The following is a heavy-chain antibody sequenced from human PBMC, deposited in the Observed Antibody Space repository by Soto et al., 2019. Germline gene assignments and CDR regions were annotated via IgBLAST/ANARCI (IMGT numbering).Heavy chain of an antibody. CDR3: AREVQVHTPAFVY. V-gene: IGHV1-69*19. CDR2: ISPMFGAA. D-gene: IGHD2-2*02. Sequence: QVQLVQSGAAMKQPGSSVKVSCQSSGGTFNTYAMNWVRQAPGPGPEWMGDISPMFGAANYAPKFEGRVTISADESTGTSYMQLSSLTSEDTALYFCAREVQVHTPAFVYWGQGPRVTVSS. J-gene: IGHJ4*02. CDR1: GGTFNTYA.